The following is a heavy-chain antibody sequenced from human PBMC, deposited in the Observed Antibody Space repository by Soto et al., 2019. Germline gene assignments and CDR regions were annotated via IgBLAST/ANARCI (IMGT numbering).Heavy chain of an antibody. CDR2: IWYDGSNK. CDR3: ARDSRTVAGYHEYFQH. D-gene: IGHD6-19*01. J-gene: IGHJ1*01. V-gene: IGHV3-33*01. CDR1: GFTFSSYG. Sequence: GGSLRLSCAASGFTFSSYGMHWVRQAPGKGLEWVAVIWYDGSNKYYADSVKGRFTISRDNSKNTLYLQMNSLRAEDTAVYYCARDSRTVAGYHEYFQHWGQGTLVTVSS.